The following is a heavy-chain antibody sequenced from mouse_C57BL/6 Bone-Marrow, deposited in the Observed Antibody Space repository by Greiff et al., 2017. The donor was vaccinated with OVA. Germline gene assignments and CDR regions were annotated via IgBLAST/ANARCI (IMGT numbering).Heavy chain of an antibody. CDR3: ARSHSNNRYFDV. D-gene: IGHD2-5*01. J-gene: IGHJ1*03. CDR1: GYTFTNYW. V-gene: IGHV1-63*01. CDR2: IYPGGGYT. Sequence: QVQLKESGAELVRPGTSVKMSCKASGYTFTNYWIGWAKQRPGHGLEWIGDIYPGGGYTNYNEKFKGKATLTADKSSSTAYMQCSSLTSEDAASYYGARSHSNNRYFDVWGTGTTVTVSA.